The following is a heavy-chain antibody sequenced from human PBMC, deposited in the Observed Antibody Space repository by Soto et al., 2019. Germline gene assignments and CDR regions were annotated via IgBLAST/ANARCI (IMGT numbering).Heavy chain of an antibody. D-gene: IGHD2-2*01. J-gene: IGHJ5*02. CDR2: IYHSGST. CDR3: ARVPDR. Sequence: SETLSLTCAVSGGSISSGGYSWSWIRQPPGKGLEWIGYIYHSGSTYYDPSLKSRVTISVDRSKNQFSLKLSSVTAADTAVYYCARVPDRWGQGTLVTVSS. CDR1: GGSISSGGYS. V-gene: IGHV4-30-2*01.